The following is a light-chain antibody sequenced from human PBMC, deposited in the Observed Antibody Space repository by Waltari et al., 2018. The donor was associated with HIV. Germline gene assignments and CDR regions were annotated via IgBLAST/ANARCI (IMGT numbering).Light chain of an antibody. CDR1: EDVCSN. CDR2: GAS. J-gene: IGKJ1*01. Sequence: EVLMTQSPAALSVSPGETVTFFCGASEDVCSNLAWYQQKRGQAPRLIVSGASTRAAGVPTRFAGRGSGTDFSLTISTLQSNDSAVYFCQQYQTWPRTFGQGTLV. V-gene: IGKV3-15*01. CDR3: QQYQTWPRT.